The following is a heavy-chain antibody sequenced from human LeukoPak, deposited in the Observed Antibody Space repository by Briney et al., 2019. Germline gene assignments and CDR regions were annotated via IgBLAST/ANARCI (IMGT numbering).Heavy chain of an antibody. V-gene: IGHV1-8*03. Sequence: ASVKVSCKASGYNFPTYDINWVRQATGQGLEWMGWLNPTSGNTAYAQKFQGRVTITSNTSISTAYMELSSLRSEDTAVYYCARGRSMWYYDNSGYYTTSSEYNWFDPWGQGTLVTVSS. CDR1: GYNFPTYD. D-gene: IGHD3-22*01. CDR2: LNPTSGNT. CDR3: ARGRSMWYYDNSGYYTTSSEYNWFDP. J-gene: IGHJ5*02.